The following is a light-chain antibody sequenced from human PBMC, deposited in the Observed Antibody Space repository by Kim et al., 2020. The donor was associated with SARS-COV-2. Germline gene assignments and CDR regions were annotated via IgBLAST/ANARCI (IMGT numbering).Light chain of an antibody. CDR2: DEN. Sequence: SSELTQDPAVSVALGQTVRITCQGDSLRTYYASWYQQKPGQAPVLVVYDENNRPSGIPDRFSASSSGNTASLTITGAQAEDEADYYCNTRDTSGDSYPFGTGTKVTVL. CDR1: SLRTYY. V-gene: IGLV3-19*01. CDR3: NTRDTSGDSYP. J-gene: IGLJ1*01.